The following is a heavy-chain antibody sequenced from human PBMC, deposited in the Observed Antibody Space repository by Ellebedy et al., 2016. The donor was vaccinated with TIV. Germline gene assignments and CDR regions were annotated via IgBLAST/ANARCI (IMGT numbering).Heavy chain of an antibody. CDR3: AKQVSGNCSGGHCDGGATHFYYGMDV. D-gene: IGHD2-15*01. CDR1: GFTFSSYG. V-gene: IGHV3-30*18. J-gene: IGHJ6*02. Sequence: PGGSLRLSCAASGFTFSSYGMHWVRQAPGKGLEWVAAISSDGSNTYYADSVKGRFTISRDNSKNTLFLQVDSLRVEDTAVYYCAKQVSGNCSGGHCDGGATHFYYGMDVWGQGTTVTVSS. CDR2: ISSDGSNT.